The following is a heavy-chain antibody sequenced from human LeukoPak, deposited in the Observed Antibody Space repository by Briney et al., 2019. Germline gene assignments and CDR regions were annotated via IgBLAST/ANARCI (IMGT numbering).Heavy chain of an antibody. D-gene: IGHD2-2*01. J-gene: IGHJ3*02. CDR1: GYSFTSFW. CDR3: ARPGVPGSSFSAFDI. V-gene: IGHV5-51*01. CDR2: IYPGDSDT. Sequence: ESLKISCKGSGYSFTSFWIGWVRQMPGKGLEWMGIIYPGDSDTGYSPSFQGRVTISADKSINTAYLQWSSLKASDTAMYYCARPGVPGSSFSAFDIWGQGTVLTVSS.